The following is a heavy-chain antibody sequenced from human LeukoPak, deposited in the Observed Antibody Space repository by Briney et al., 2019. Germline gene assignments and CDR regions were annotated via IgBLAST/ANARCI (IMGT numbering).Heavy chain of an antibody. CDR1: GGSFSGYY. CDR2: IYYSGST. J-gene: IGHJ3*02. D-gene: IGHD3-3*01. V-gene: IGHV4-59*08. CDR3: ARGLRTSYYDFWSGYYTGMDGNAFDI. Sequence: SETLSLTCAVYGGSFSGYYWSWIRQPPGKGLEWIGYIYYSGSTNYNPSLKSRVTISVDTSKNQFSLKLSSVTAADTAVYYCARGLRTSYYDFWSGYYTGMDGNAFDIWGQGTMVTVSS.